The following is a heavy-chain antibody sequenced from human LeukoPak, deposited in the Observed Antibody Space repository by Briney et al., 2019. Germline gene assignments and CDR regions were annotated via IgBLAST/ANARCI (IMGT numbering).Heavy chain of an antibody. Sequence: SETLSLTCSVSGESISSYYWTWIGQPAGKGLDWIGHIYTIGITAYNASLKSRVTMSVDTSKIQFSLKWSSVTGADTAVYYCARVGCSASSCSWFDPWGEGTLVTVSS. CDR2: IYTIGIT. J-gene: IGHJ5*02. V-gene: IGHV4-4*07. D-gene: IGHD2-2*01. CDR1: GESISSYY. CDR3: ARVGCSASSCSWFDP.